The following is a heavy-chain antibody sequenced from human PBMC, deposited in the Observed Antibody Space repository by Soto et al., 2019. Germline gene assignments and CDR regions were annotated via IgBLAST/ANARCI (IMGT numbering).Heavy chain of an antibody. CDR1: GVALNSGNYY. Sequence: SETLSLTCSVSGVALNSGNYYWSWIRQVPGKGLEWIGHIYVTGAVDYNPSLRDRITISQDTSERQFSLNLRLVTAADTAVYYCARLRIATNNYKWFDPWGQGTLVTVSS. V-gene: IGHV4-31*03. D-gene: IGHD2-21*01. CDR2: IYVTGAV. J-gene: IGHJ5*02. CDR3: ARLRIATNNYKWFDP.